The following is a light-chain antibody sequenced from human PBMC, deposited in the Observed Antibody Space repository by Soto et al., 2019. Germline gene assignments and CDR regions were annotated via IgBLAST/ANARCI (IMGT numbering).Light chain of an antibody. CDR3: TSFTSSSTQV. CDR2: EVS. J-gene: IGLJ1*01. V-gene: IGLV2-14*01. CDR1: SGDVDAFDY. Sequence: SVLTQPASVSGSPGQSITISCTGTSGDVDAFDYVSWYQQHPGKAPKLMIFEVSDRPSGVPDRFSGSKSGSTASLTISGLQAEDEADYFCTSFTSSSTQVFGTGTKVTVL.